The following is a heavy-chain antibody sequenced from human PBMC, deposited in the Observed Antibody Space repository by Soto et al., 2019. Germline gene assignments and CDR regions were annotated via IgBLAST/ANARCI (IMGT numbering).Heavy chain of an antibody. Sequence: QVQLVQSGAEVKKPGSSVKVSCKASGGNFSSYSINWVRQAPGQGLEWMGEIIPIFGTANYAQKFQGRGTITADESTSTAYRELSSLTSEDTAVYYCARDGGRHSGGIDYWGQGPLVTVSS. CDR3: ARDGGRHSGGIDY. J-gene: IGHJ4*02. CDR1: GGNFSSYS. V-gene: IGHV1-69*01. CDR2: IIPIFGTA. D-gene: IGHD1-26*01.